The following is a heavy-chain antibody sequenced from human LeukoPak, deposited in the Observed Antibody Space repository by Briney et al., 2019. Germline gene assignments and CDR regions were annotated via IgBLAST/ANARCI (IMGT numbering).Heavy chain of an antibody. CDR3: ARRLTQYDCFDP. CDR1: GDIVSSNSVT. D-gene: IGHD2-2*01. V-gene: IGHV6-1*01. J-gene: IGHJ5*02. Sequence: SQTLSLTCAVSGDIVSSNSVTWNWIRQSPSRGLEWLGRTYYRSTWYNDYAVSVRGRITVNPDTSKNQFSLHLNSVTPEDTAVYYCARRLTQYDCFDPWGQGVLVTVSS. CDR2: TYYRSTWYN.